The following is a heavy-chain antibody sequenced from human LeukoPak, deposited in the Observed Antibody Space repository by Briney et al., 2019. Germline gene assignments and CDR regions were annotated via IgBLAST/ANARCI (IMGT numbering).Heavy chain of an antibody. V-gene: IGHV1-18*01. D-gene: IGHD2-2*01. CDR1: GYTFTRYG. CDR3: ARVAPPASSSRLLIFVY. CDR2: ISAYNGNT. J-gene: IGHJ4*02. Sequence: ASVKVSCKASGYTFTRYGISWVRQAPGQGLEWMGWISAYNGNTNYAQKLQGRVTTTTDTSTSTAYMELRSLRSDDTAVYYCARVAPPASSSRLLIFVYWGQGTLVTVSS.